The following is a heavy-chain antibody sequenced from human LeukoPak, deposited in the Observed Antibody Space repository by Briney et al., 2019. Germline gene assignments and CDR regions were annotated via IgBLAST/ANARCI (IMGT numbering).Heavy chain of an antibody. CDR3: AGYYGSGSYYNPDYYGMDV. V-gene: IGHV1-46*01. J-gene: IGHJ6*02. Sequence: ASVKVSCKASGYTFTSYYMHWVRQAPGQGLEWMGIINPSGGSTTYAQKFQGRVTMTRDTSTSTVYMELSSLRSEDTAVYYCAGYYGSGSYYNPDYYGMDVWGQGTTVTVSS. D-gene: IGHD3-10*01. CDR2: INPSGGST. CDR1: GYTFTSYY.